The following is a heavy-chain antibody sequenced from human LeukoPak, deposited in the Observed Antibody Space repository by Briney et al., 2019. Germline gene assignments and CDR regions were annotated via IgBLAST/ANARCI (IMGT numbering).Heavy chain of an antibody. CDR2: IRYDGNNK. Sequence: GGSPRLSCAASGFSFSTYGMHWVRQAPGKGLEWVAFIRYDGNNKYYADSVKGRFTISRDNSKNTLYLQMNNLRAEDTAVYYCAKKGTCCSSASRTLYYMDVWGKGTAVTGSS. D-gene: IGHD2-2*01. CDR3: AKKGTCCSSASRTLYYMDV. J-gene: IGHJ6*03. CDR1: GFSFSTYG. V-gene: IGHV3-30*02.